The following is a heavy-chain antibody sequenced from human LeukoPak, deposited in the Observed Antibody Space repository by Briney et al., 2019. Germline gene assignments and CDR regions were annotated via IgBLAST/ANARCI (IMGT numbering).Heavy chain of an antibody. CDR2: IYYSGST. CDR1: GGSISSYY. V-gene: IGHV4-59*01. J-gene: IGHJ5*02. CDR3: ARARDITVAGTWGDNWFDP. Sequence: SETLSLTCTVSGGSISSYYWSWIRQPPGKGLGWIGYIYYSGSTNYNPSLKSRVTISVATSKSQFSLKLSSVTAADTAIYYCARARDITVAGTWGDNWFDPWGQGTLVTVSS. D-gene: IGHD6-19*01.